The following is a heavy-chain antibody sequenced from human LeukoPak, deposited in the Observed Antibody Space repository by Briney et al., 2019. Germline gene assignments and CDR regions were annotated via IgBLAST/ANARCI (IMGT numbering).Heavy chain of an antibody. CDR2: ISGSGAGT. V-gene: IGHV3-23*01. Sequence: GSLRLSCAASGFTFSSYAMGWVRQAPGKGLEWVSAISGSGAGTYYADSVKGRFTLSRDDSKNTLYLQMNSLRAEDTALYFCAKLTNVAATGTFDYWGQGALVTVSS. CDR1: GFTFSSYA. J-gene: IGHJ4*02. D-gene: IGHD6-13*01. CDR3: AKLTNVAATGTFDY.